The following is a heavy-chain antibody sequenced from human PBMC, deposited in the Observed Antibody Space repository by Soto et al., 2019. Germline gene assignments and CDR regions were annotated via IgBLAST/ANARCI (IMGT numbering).Heavy chain of an antibody. Sequence: GASVKVSCKASGGTFSSYTISWVRQAPGQGLEWMGRIIPILGIANYAQKFQGRVTITADKSTSTAYMELSSLRSEDTAVYYCARGVGLSSSSYYYYMDVWGKGTTVTVSS. J-gene: IGHJ6*03. CDR2: IIPILGIA. CDR1: GGTFSSYT. V-gene: IGHV1-69*02. CDR3: ARGVGLSSSSYYYYMDV. D-gene: IGHD6-6*01.